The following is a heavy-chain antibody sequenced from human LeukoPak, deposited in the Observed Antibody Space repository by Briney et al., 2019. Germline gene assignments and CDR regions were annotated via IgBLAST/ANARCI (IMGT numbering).Heavy chain of an antibody. D-gene: IGHD3-10*01. J-gene: IGHJ4*02. CDR2: VYSVSST. CDR3: AKDMGSRPTIFDY. CDR1: GLTVSNNY. V-gene: IGHV3-53*01. Sequence: GGSLRLSCEASGLTVSNNYMSWVRQAPGKGLEWVSVVYSVSSTYYTDSVKGRFTISRDNAKNTVFLQMHSLRAEDTAVYYCAKDMGSRPTIFDYWGQGTLVTVSS.